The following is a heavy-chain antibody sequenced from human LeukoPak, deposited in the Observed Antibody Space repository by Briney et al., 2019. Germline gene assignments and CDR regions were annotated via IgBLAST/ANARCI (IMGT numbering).Heavy chain of an antibody. CDR2: INPSGGST. CDR1: GYTFTSYY. D-gene: IGHD6-13*01. J-gene: IGHJ6*02. Sequence: ASVKVSCKASGYTFTSYYLHWVRQAPGQGLEWMGIINPSGGSTSYAQKFQGRVTMTRDTSTSTVYMELSSLRSEDTAVYYCARAVGKAAADLHGMDVWGQGTTVTVSS. CDR3: ARAVGKAAADLHGMDV. V-gene: IGHV1-46*01.